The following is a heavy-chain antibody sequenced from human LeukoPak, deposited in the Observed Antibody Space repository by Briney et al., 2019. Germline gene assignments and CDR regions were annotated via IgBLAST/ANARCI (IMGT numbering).Heavy chain of an antibody. CDR1: GGSFSGYY. Sequence: SETLSLTCAVYGGSFSGYYWSWIRQPPGKGLEWIGEINHSGSTNYNPSLKSRVTISVDTSKNQFSLKLSSVTAADTAVYYRARSGSSGDLFNFDYWGQGTLVTVSS. CDR2: INHSGST. CDR3: ARSGSSGDLFNFDY. V-gene: IGHV4-34*01. D-gene: IGHD3-3*01. J-gene: IGHJ4*02.